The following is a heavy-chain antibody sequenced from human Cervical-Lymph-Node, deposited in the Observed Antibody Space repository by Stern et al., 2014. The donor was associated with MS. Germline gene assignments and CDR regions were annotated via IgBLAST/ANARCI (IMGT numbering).Heavy chain of an antibody. Sequence: EVQLLESGAEVKKPGESLKISCKGSGYSFTRYWIGWVRQMPGKGLEWMGIIHPGDSDTRYSPSFQGQVTISADKSISTAYLQWSSLKASDTAMYYCARIIAGRPNCFDPWGQGTLVTVSS. J-gene: IGHJ5*02. CDR3: ARIIAGRPNCFDP. CDR2: IHPGDSDT. CDR1: GYSFTRYW. V-gene: IGHV5-51*03. D-gene: IGHD6-6*01.